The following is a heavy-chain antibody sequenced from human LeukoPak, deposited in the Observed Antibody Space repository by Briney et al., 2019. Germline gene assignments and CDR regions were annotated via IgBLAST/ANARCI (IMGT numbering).Heavy chain of an antibody. Sequence: SETLSLTCTVSGGSISSSSYYWGWIRQPPGKGLEWIGSIYYSGSTYYNPSLKSRVTISVDTSKNQFSLKLSSVTAADTAVYYCARVAGGSGRDYWGQGTLVTVSS. V-gene: IGHV4-39*07. CDR3: ARVAGGSGRDY. CDR1: GGSISSSSYY. J-gene: IGHJ4*02. D-gene: IGHD3-10*01. CDR2: IYYSGST.